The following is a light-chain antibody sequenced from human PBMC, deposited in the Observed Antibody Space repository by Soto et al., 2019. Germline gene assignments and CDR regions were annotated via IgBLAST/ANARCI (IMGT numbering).Light chain of an antibody. CDR1: SDDIGDYNY. V-gene: IGLV2-14*01. CDR2: EVS. Sequence: QSALTQPASVSGSPGQSITISCTGTSDDIGDYNYVSWYQQHPGEAPKLIIYEVSARPSGVSSRFSGSKSANTASLTITGLQAEDEADYYCSSYRTMSSLVSGGGTKLTVL. CDR3: SSYRTMSSLV. J-gene: IGLJ2*01.